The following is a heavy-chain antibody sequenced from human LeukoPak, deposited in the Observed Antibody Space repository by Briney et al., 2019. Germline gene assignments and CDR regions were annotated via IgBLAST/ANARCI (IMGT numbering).Heavy chain of an antibody. CDR3: SRVNYGGNSGYHFDY. Sequence: GGSLRLSCFASGFNFNYFAMGWVRQAPGRRLEWVSTIGDSGSGASYADSVRGRFTISRENSKNMVWRQMHSLRADDSAVYYCSRVNYGGNSGYHFDYWGQGTLVTVSS. CDR1: GFNFNYFA. V-gene: IGHV3-23*01. D-gene: IGHD4-23*01. CDR2: IGDSGSGA. J-gene: IGHJ4*02.